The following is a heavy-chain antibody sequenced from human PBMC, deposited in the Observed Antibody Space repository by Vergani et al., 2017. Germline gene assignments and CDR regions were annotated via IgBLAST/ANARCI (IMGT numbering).Heavy chain of an antibody. CDR2: IYYSGST. J-gene: IGHJ4*02. V-gene: IGHV4-59*01. D-gene: IGHD3-22*01. Sequence: QVQLQESGPGLVKPSQTLSLTCTVSGGSISSYYWSWIRQPPGKGLEWIGYIYYSGSTNYNPSLKSRVTISVDTSKNQFSLKLSSVTAADTAVYYCARVRGYYYGGYDYWGQGTLVTVSS. CDR3: ARVRGYYYGGYDY. CDR1: GGSISSYY.